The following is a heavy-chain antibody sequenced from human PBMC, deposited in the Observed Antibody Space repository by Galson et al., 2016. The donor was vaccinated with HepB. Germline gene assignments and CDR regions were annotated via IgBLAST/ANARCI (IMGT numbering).Heavy chain of an antibody. J-gene: IGHJ3*02. Sequence: SLTCTVSGGSISSNSYYWGWIRQPPGKGLEWIGSIYYSGSTYYNPSLKSRVTISVDTSKRQFSLKLSSVTAADTAVYYCARRAGAAIGVDAFDIWGQGTMVTVSS. CDR3: ARRAGAAIGVDAFDI. V-gene: IGHV4-39*01. CDR2: IYYSGST. CDR1: GGSISSNSYY. D-gene: IGHD6-13*01.